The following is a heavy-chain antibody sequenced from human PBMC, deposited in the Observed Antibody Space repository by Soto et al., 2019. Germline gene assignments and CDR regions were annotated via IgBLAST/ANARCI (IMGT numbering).Heavy chain of an antibody. CDR1: GGSFSGYY. CDR2: INHSGST. D-gene: IGHD3-9*01. J-gene: IGHJ6*02. Sequence: SETLSLTCAVYGGSFSGYYWSWIRQPPGKGLEWIGEINHSGSTYYNPSLKSRVTISVDTSKNQFSLKLSSVTAADTAVYYCARGKDYDILTGYKYYYGMDVWGQGTTVTVSS. V-gene: IGHV4-34*01. CDR3: ARGKDYDILTGYKYYYGMDV.